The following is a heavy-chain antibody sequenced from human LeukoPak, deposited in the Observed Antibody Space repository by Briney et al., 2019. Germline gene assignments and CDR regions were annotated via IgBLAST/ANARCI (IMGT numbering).Heavy chain of an antibody. CDR3: TRWGGRTTGRGLRFYYYGMDV. CDR2: ISHAGST. D-gene: IGHD1/OR15-1a*01. Sequence: SETLSLTCTVSGDSISSNNWWNWVRQPPGKGLDWIGEISHAGSTKYNPSLKNRVTISKDDSKNQFSLKLNSVTAADTAAYYCTRWGGRTTGRGLRFYYYGMDVWGRGTTVVVSS. V-gene: IGHV4-4*02. CDR1: GDSISSNNW. J-gene: IGHJ6*02.